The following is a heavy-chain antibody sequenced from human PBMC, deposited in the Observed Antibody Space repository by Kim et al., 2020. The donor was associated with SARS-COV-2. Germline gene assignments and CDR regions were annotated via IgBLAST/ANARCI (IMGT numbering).Heavy chain of an antibody. Sequence: ADSEKGRFTISRDNSKNTLYLQMNSLRAEDTAVYYCARDGSSSGWDAFDIWGQGTMVTVSS. CDR3: ARDGSSSGWDAFDI. J-gene: IGHJ3*02. D-gene: IGHD6-19*01. V-gene: IGHV3-33*01.